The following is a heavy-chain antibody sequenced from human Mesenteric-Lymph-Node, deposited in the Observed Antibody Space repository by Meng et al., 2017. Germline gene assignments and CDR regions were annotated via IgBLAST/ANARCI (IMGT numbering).Heavy chain of an antibody. CDR2: MKSNSDGGTT. CDR1: GISVPDGW. CDR3: ATGAAAADH. Sequence: VEWGGGVSGPGRSLRHYGVAAGISVPDGWMSWVCQAPGKGLKWVGRMKSNSDGGTTDYAAPVKGRFTISRDGSKNTLYLHMNSLITEDTAVYFCATGAAAADHWGQGTLVTVSS. V-gene: IGHV3-15*01. D-gene: IGHD6-13*01. J-gene: IGHJ4*02.